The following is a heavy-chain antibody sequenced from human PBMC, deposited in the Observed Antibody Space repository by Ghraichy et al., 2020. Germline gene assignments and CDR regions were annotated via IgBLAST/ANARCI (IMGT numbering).Heavy chain of an antibody. J-gene: IGHJ6*03. D-gene: IGHD4-17*01. V-gene: IGHV4-59*01. CDR2: IYYSGST. Sequence: SETLSLTCAVSGGSIISSYYWSWIRQPPGKGLEWIGYIYYSGSTNYNPSLKSRVTISVDTSKNQFSLKLSSVTAADTAVYYCARPYGDYVVPAYYYYYYMDVWGKGTTVTVSS. CDR1: GGSIISSYY. CDR3: ARPYGDYVVPAYYYYYYMDV.